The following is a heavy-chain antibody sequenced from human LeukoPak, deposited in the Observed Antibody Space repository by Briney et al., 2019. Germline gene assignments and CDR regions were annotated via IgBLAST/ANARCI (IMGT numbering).Heavy chain of an antibody. CDR3: ARSPGGRRLEY. Sequence: PGGSLRLSCAVSGFTVSDYYMTWVRQAPGKGLEWISYIRSSGDTFYAASVKGRFTISRDDAKGSLYLQMNSLRAEDTAVYFCARSPGGRRLEYGGQGTLVTVSS. D-gene: IGHD3-16*01. J-gene: IGHJ4*02. V-gene: IGHV3-11*04. CDR2: IRSSGDT. CDR1: GFTVSDYY.